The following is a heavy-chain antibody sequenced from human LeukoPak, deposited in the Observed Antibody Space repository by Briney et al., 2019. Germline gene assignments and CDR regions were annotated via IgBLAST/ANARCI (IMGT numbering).Heavy chain of an antibody. Sequence: GGSLRLSCAASGFTFSLYWMTWVRQSPGKGLEWVADINPDGSQKYSVDSVKGRFTISRDNAKSSLYLQMNSLRVEDTAVYYCARDIVVVPAASPTDYWGQGTLVTVSS. J-gene: IGHJ4*02. D-gene: IGHD2-2*01. CDR1: GFTFSLYW. V-gene: IGHV3-7*01. CDR3: ARDIVVVPAASPTDY. CDR2: INPDGSQK.